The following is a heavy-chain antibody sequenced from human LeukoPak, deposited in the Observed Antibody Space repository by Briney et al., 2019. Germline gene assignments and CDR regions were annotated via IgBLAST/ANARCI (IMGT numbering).Heavy chain of an antibody. CDR2: IRSKAYGGTT. J-gene: IGHJ4*02. Sequence: PGGSLRLSCTASGFTFGDYAMSWVRQAPGKGLEWVGFIRSKAYGGTTEYAASVKGRSTISRDDSKSIAYLQMNSLETEDTAVYYCTSCSSISCYTFDFDYWGQGTLVTVSS. CDR1: GFTFGDYA. CDR3: TSCSSISCYTFDFDY. D-gene: IGHD2-2*02. V-gene: IGHV3-49*04.